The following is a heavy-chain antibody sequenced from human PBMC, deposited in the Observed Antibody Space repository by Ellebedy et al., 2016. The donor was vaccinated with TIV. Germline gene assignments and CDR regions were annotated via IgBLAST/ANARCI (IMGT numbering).Heavy chain of an antibody. D-gene: IGHD6-13*01. V-gene: IGHV3-21*01. CDR1: GFTFSRYS. CDR3: ARDRRAAPDYYFDY. J-gene: IGHJ4*02. CDR2: ISGSTSYI. Sequence: GESLKISCAASGFTFSRYSMNWVRQAPGKRLEWVSSISGSTSYIYYTDSVQGRFTISRDNAKNSLYLQMNSLRAEDTAVYYCARDRRAAPDYYFDYWGQGTLVTVSS.